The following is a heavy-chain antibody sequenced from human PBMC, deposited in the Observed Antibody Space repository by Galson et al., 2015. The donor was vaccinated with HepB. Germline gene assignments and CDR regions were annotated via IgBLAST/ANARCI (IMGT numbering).Heavy chain of an antibody. V-gene: IGHV1-24*01. J-gene: IGHJ4*02. D-gene: IGHD1-14*01. CDR3: ATLVGVPPQPDLYYFDY. Sequence: SVKVSCKVSGYTLTELSMHWVRQAPGKGLEWMGGFDPEDGETIYAQKFQGRVTMTEDTSTDTAYMELSSLRSEDTAVYYCATLVGVPPQPDLYYFDYWGQGTLVTVSS. CDR1: GYTLTELS. CDR2: FDPEDGET.